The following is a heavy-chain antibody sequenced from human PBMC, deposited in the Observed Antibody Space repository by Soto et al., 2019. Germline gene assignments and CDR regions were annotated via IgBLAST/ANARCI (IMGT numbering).Heavy chain of an antibody. D-gene: IGHD3-22*01. J-gene: IGHJ5*02. V-gene: IGHV4-31*03. CDR3: ARLGFSDSSQP. CDR2: IYYSGST. Sequence: SETPSLTCTVSGDSICSGGYYWSWIRQHPGKGLEWIGYIYYSGSTYYNPSLKSRVTISVDTSKNQFSLKLSSVTAADTAVYYCARLGFSDSSQPWGQGTLVTVSS. CDR1: GDSICSGGYY.